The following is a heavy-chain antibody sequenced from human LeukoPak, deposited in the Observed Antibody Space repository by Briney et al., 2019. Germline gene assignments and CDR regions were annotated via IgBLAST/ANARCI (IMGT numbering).Heavy chain of an antibody. CDR1: GFTFSSYS. CDR2: ISSSSSYI. D-gene: IGHD6-13*01. Sequence: PGGSLRLSCAASGFTFSSYSMNWVRQAPGKGLEWVSSISSSSSYIYYADSVKGRFTISRDNAKNSLYLQMNSLRAEDTAVYTCARSQQQLPSDYWGQGTLVTVSS. CDR3: ARSQQQLPSDY. V-gene: IGHV3-21*01. J-gene: IGHJ4*02.